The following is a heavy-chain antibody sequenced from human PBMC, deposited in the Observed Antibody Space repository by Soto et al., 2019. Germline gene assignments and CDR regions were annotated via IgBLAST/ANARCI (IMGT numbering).Heavy chain of an antibody. CDR3: ARTRTGSLDS. J-gene: IGHJ5*01. CDR1: GGKSGGYY. D-gene: IGHD1-26*01. V-gene: IGHV4-59*01. CDR2: IYSSGTT. Sequence: SETLSVRSTVSGGKSGGYYLSLIRQPPGKGLEWIGYIYSSGTTTYNPSLESRVTISVDASKNQFSLTLSSVTAADTAVYYCARTRTGSLDSWGQPTLVPVSS.